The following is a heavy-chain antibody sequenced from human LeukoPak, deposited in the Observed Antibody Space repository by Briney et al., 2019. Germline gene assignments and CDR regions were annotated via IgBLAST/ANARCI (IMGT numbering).Heavy chain of an antibody. D-gene: IGHD6-13*01. J-gene: IGHJ1*01. CDR1: GGSFSGYY. CDR2: INHSGST. CDR3: ARAYSSSWSAEYFQH. Sequence: SETLSLTCAVYGGSFSGYYWSWIRQPPGKGLEWMGEINHSGSTNYNPSLKSRVTISVDTSKNQFSLKLSSVTAADTAVYYCARAYSSSWSAEYFQHWGQGTLVTVSS. V-gene: IGHV4-34*01.